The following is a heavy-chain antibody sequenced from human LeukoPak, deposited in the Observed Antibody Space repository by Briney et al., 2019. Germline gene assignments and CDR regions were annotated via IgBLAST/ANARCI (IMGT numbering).Heavy chain of an antibody. CDR2: INPNSGGT. CDR3: ARGYCSGGSCYSVRWHFDY. Sequence: GASVKVSCKASGYTFTGYYMHLVRQAPGQGLEWMGWINPNSGGTNYAQKFQGRVTMTRDTSISTAYMELSRLRSDDTAVYYCARGYCSGGSCYSVRWHFDYWGQGTLVTVSS. D-gene: IGHD2-15*01. V-gene: IGHV1-2*02. CDR1: GYTFTGYY. J-gene: IGHJ4*02.